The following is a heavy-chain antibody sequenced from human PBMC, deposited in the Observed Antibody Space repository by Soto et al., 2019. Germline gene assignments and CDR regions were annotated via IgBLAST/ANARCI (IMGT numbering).Heavy chain of an antibody. Sequence: EVHLVESGGGLVQTGGSLRLSCAIFESTVSRDWMNWVRQAPGKGLEWVAHINQDGSEKYYVDSVKGRFTISRDNAKKSRYLQMNGLRPADTAMYYCSGGVGDAFWGQGTLVTVSS. CDR2: INQDGSEK. J-gene: IGHJ4*02. V-gene: IGHV3-7*04. D-gene: IGHD1-26*01. CDR3: SGGVGDAF. CDR1: ESTVSRDW.